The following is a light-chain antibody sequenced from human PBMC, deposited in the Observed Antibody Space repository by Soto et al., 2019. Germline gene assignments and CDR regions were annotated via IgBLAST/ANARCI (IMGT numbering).Light chain of an antibody. CDR2: DVS. J-gene: IGLJ2*01. CDR3: CSYAGSYNVV. Sequence: QSALTQTRSGSGSPGQSVTISCTGTSSDVGGYNYVSWYQQHPGKAPKLMIYDVSKRPSGVPDRFSGSKSGNTASLTISGLQAEDEADYYCCSYAGSYNVVFGGGTKLTVL. CDR1: SSDVGGYNY. V-gene: IGLV2-11*01.